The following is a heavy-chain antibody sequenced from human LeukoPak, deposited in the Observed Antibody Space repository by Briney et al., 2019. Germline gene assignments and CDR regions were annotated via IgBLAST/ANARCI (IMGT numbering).Heavy chain of an antibody. D-gene: IGHD6-13*01. Sequence: SETLSLTCTVSGGSISSYYWSWIRQPPGKGLEWIGYIYYSVSTNYNPSLKSRVTISVDTSKNQFSLKLSSVTAADTAVYYCARQNSSSWYSDYWGQGTLVTVSS. CDR2: IYYSVST. CDR3: ARQNSSSWYSDY. J-gene: IGHJ4*02. V-gene: IGHV4-59*01. CDR1: GGSISSYY.